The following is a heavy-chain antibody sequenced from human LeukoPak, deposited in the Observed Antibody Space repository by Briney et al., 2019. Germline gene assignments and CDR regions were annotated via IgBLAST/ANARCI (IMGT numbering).Heavy chain of an antibody. Sequence: SETLSLTCTVSGGSISSYYWNWIRQPPGKGLEWIGYIYYSGSTNYNPSLKSRVTISVDTSKNQFSLKLSSVTAADTAVYYCARSSYCSSTSCSAGWFDPWGQGTLVTVSS. V-gene: IGHV4-59*08. CDR3: ARSSYCSSTSCSAGWFDP. CDR2: IYYSGST. CDR1: GGSISSYY. D-gene: IGHD2-2*01. J-gene: IGHJ5*02.